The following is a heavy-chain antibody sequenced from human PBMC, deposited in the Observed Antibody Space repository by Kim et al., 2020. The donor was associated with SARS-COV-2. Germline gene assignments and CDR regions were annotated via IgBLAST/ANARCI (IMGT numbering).Heavy chain of an antibody. V-gene: IGHV3-11*06. D-gene: IGHD3-10*01. CDR2: IRSSGTYT. Sequence: GGSLRLSCVASGFTFSDYYMTWIHQAPGKGLEWVSYIRSSGTYTGYADSVKGRFTISRDNAKNSLYLQMSSLRAEDTAVYYCARGATYYGSGPDYWVQGT. J-gene: IGHJ4*02. CDR1: GFTFSDYY. CDR3: ARGATYYGSGPDY.